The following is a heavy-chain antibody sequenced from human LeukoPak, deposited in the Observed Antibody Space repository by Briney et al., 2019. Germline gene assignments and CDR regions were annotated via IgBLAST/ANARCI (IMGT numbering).Heavy chain of an antibody. CDR2: IRRKAYGGTT. J-gene: IGHJ4*02. CDR3: TRTRRVSCGGDSYSFDY. V-gene: IGHV3-49*03. D-gene: IGHD2-21*02. CDR1: GFTFGDYA. Sequence: GGSLRLSCTTSGFTFGDYAVTWFRQAPGKGLEWVSFIRRKAYGGTTEYAASVKGRFTISRDDSKSIAYLQMNSLKTEDTAVYYCTRTRRVSCGGDSYSFDYWGQGTLVTVSS.